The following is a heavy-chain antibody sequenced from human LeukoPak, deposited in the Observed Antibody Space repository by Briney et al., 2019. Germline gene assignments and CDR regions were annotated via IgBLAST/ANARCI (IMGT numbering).Heavy chain of an antibody. CDR2: ISSSSYT. J-gene: IGHJ4*02. V-gene: IGHV3-11*06. Sequence: GGSLRLSCAASGFTFSDYYMSWIRQAPGKGLEWISYISSSSYTNYADSVKGRFTISRDNAKNSLYLQMNSLRAEDTAIYYCARGGSGKSLDYWGQGTLVTVSS. D-gene: IGHD2-15*01. CDR3: ARGGSGKSLDY. CDR1: GFTFSDYY.